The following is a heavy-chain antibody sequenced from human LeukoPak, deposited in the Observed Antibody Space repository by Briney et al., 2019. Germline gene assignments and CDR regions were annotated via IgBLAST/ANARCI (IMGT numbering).Heavy chain of an antibody. V-gene: IGHV3-66*01. CDR3: ASFPDFWSGYYKFDY. Sequence: PGGSLRLSCATYGFTFTSYSMNWVRQAPGKGLEWVSVIYSGGSTYYADSVKGRFTISRDNSKNTLYLQMNSLRAEDTAVYYCASFPDFWSGYYKFDYWGQGTLVTVSS. D-gene: IGHD3-3*01. J-gene: IGHJ4*02. CDR2: IYSGGST. CDR1: GFTFTSYS.